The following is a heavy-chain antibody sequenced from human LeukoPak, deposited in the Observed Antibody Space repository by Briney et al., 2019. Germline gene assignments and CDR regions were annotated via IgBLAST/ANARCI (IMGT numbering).Heavy chain of an antibody. CDR1: GFTFSSYG. V-gene: IGHV3-48*04. D-gene: IGHD3-22*01. Sequence: GGTLRLSCAASGFTFSSYGMSWVRQAPGKGLEWVSYISAISSSSTYYAGSVKGRFTISRDNAKNSLYLQMNSLRAEDTAVYYCARDFHRRYYDSSGYNAFDIWGQGTMVTVSS. CDR2: ISAISSSST. J-gene: IGHJ3*02. CDR3: ARDFHRRYYDSSGYNAFDI.